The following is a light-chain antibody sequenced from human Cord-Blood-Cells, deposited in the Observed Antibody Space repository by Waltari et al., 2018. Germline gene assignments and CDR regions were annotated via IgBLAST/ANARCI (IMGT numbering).Light chain of an antibody. CDR1: QGISSY. CDR2: AAS. CDR3: QQYYSYPWT. Sequence: AIRMTQSPSSFSASTGDRVTITCRASQGISSYLAWYQQKPGKAPKLLIYAASTLQSGVPSRFSGSGSGTDFTLTLSCLQSEDCATYYCQQYYSYPWTFGQGTKVEIK. J-gene: IGKJ1*01. V-gene: IGKV1-8*01.